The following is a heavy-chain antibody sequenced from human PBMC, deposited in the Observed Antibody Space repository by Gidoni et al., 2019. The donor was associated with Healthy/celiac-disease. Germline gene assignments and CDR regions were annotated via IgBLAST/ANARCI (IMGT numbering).Heavy chain of an antibody. J-gene: IGHJ6*02. Sequence: QVQLVESGGCVVQPGRSLRLSCAAYVFTFSSYVMPWVRQAPGKGLEWVAVIWYDGSNKYYADSVKGRFTISRDNYKNTLYLQMNSLRAEETAVYYCARDQRYCSGGSCYSEENYYYYYGMDVWGQGTTVTVSS. V-gene: IGHV3-33*01. D-gene: IGHD2-15*01. CDR3: ARDQRYCSGGSCYSEENYYYYYGMDV. CDR1: VFTFSSYV. CDR2: IWYDGSNK.